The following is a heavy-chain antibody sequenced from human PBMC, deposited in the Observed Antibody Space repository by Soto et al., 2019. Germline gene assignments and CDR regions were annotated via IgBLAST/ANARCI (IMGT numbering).Heavy chain of an antibody. Sequence: GGSLRLSCAASGFTFSNYSIHWVRQAPGKGLEWVSSISSGSSHKYYADSVKGRFTVSRDNAKSSLYLQMNSLRAEDTAVYYCARAYCNGGTCCPGIYWGQGALVTVSS. J-gene: IGHJ4*02. CDR3: ARAYCNGGTCCPGIY. CDR1: GFTFSNYS. CDR2: ISSGSSHK. V-gene: IGHV3-21*01. D-gene: IGHD2-15*01.